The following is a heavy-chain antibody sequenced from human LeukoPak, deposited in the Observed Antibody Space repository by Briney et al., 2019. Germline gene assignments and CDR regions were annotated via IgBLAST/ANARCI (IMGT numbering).Heavy chain of an antibody. CDR2: ISSSSSYI. D-gene: IGHD3-10*01. J-gene: IGHJ4*02. CDR3: ARDVTMVRGVSL. V-gene: IGHV3-21*01. CDR1: GFTFSSYS. Sequence: GGSLRLPCAASGFTFSSYSMNWVRQAPGKGLEWVSSISSSSSYIYYADSVKSRFTISRDNAKNSLYLQMNSLRAEDTAVYYCARDVTMVRGVSLWGQGTLVTVSS.